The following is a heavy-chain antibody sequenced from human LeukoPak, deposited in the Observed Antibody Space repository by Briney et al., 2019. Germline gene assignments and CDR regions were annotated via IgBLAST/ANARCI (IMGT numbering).Heavy chain of an antibody. CDR3: ARDRQQFDY. CDR2: ISSSSSTI. V-gene: IGHV3-48*01. CDR1: GFPLSSYS. D-gene: IGHD6-13*01. Sequence: GGSLRLSCAASGFPLSSYSMNWVRQAPGKGLEWVSYISSSSSTIYYADSVKGRFTISRDNAKNSLYLQMNSLRAEDTAVYYCARDRQQFDYWGQGTLVTVS. J-gene: IGHJ4*02.